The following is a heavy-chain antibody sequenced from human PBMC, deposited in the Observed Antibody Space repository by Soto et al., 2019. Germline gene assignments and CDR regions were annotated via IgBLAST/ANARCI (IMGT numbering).Heavy chain of an antibody. CDR2: IYYSGST. V-gene: IGHV4-31*03. J-gene: IGHJ3*02. CDR3: ARQGGDELDAFDI. CDR1: GGSISSGGYY. Sequence: QVQLQESGPGLVKPSQTLSLTCTVSGGSISSGGYYWSWIRQHPGKGLEWIGYIYYSGSTYYNPSIKSRVTISVDTSKNQFSLKLSSVTAADTAVYYCARQGGDELDAFDIWGQGTMVTVSS. D-gene: IGHD2-21*02.